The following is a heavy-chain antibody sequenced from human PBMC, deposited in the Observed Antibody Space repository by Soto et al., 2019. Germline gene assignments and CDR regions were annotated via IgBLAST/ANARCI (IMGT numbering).Heavy chain of an antibody. V-gene: IGHV3-30-3*02. Sequence: PGGALRVSCSASGFTFSSYAMHWVRQAPGKGLEWVAVISYDGSNKYYADSVKGRFTISRDNSKNTLYLQMNSLRAEDTAVYYCVRGDYHLGIDYWGQGTLVTVSS. D-gene: IGHD4-17*01. CDR1: GFTFSSYA. J-gene: IGHJ4*02. CDR2: ISYDGSNK. CDR3: VRGDYHLGIDY.